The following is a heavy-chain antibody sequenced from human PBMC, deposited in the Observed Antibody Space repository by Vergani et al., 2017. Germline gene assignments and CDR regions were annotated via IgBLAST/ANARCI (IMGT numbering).Heavy chain of an antibody. CDR3: TGDILTGYYYYYGMDV. CDR2: IRSKANSYAT. CDR1: GFTFSGSA. D-gene: IGHD3-9*01. V-gene: IGHV3-73*01. J-gene: IGHJ6*02. Sequence: EVQLVESGGGLVQPGGSLKLSCAASGFTFSGSAMHWVRQASGKGLEWVGRIRSKANSYATAYAASVKGRFTISRDDSKNTAYLQMNSLKTEDTAVYYCTGDILTGYYYYYGMDVWGQGTTVTVSS.